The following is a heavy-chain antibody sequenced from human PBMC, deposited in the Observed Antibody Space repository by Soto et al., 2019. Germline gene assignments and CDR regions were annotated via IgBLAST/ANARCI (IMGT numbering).Heavy chain of an antibody. CDR1: GSSITSSGYY. D-gene: IGHD3-3*02. Sequence: PSETLSLTCTVSGSSITSSGYYWGWIRQPPGKGLEWIGSMFYGVSSYYNPSLKSRVTVSVDTSKNQFSLNLRSVTAAHTAVYYCARLPSRHLVDYWGQGTLVTVSS. V-gene: IGHV4-39*01. J-gene: IGHJ4*02. CDR3: ARLPSRHLVDY. CDR2: MFYGVSS.